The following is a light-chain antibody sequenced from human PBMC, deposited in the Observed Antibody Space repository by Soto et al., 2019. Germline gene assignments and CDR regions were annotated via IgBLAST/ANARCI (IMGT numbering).Light chain of an antibody. Sequence: QSVLTQPPSASGTPGQSVSISCSGGSSNIATNSVNWYQHFPGMAPKLLILSNNRRPSGVPDRFSGSKSGTSASLAISGLQYEDDASDYYASSDDALNGLVFGGGTKLTVL. V-gene: IGLV1-44*01. J-gene: IGLJ2*01. CDR1: SSNIATNS. CDR3: ASSDDALNGLV. CDR2: SNN.